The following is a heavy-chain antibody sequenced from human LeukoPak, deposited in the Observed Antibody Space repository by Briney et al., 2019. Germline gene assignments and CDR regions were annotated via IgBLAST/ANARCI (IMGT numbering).Heavy chain of an antibody. Sequence: GGSLRLSCAASGFTFSSYAMSWVRQAPGKGLEWVSAISGSGGSTYYADSVKGRFTISRGNSKNTLYLQMNSLRAEDTAVYYCAKAIRASSYYFDYWGQGTLVTVSS. CDR2: ISGSGGST. CDR1: GFTFSSYA. V-gene: IGHV3-23*01. CDR3: AKAIRASSYYFDY. J-gene: IGHJ4*02. D-gene: IGHD3-10*01.